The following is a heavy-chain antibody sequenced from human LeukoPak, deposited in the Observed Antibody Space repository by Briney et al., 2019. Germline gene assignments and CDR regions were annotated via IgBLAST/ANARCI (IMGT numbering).Heavy chain of an antibody. CDR3: ASIQLWFRYYFDY. Sequence: GGSLRLSCVASGFTFSGYAMSWVRQAPGKGLEWVSTFSGSGGSTYYADSVRGRFTISRDNSKNTLYLQMNSLRAEDTAVYYCASIQLWFRYYFDYWGQGTLVTVSS. J-gene: IGHJ4*02. D-gene: IGHD5-18*01. V-gene: IGHV3-23*01. CDR1: GFTFSGYA. CDR2: FSGSGGST.